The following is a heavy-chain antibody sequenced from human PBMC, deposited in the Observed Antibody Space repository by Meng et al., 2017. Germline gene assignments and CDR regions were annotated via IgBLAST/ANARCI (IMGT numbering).Heavy chain of an antibody. CDR2: INHSGST. D-gene: IGHD3-22*01. CDR1: GGSFSGYY. Sequence: QGLLQRWGAGLLKPSETLSLTCAVYGGSFSGYYWSWIRQPPGKGLEWIGEINHSGSTNYNPSLKSRVTISVDTSKNQFSLKLSSVTAADTAVYFCAGITMSRAGDYWGQGTLVTVSS. J-gene: IGHJ4*02. CDR3: AGITMSRAGDY. V-gene: IGHV4-34*01.